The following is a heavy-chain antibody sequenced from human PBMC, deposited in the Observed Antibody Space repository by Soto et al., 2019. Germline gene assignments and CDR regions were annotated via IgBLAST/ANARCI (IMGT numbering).Heavy chain of an antibody. CDR1: GFTFSSYS. V-gene: IGHV3-48*02. J-gene: IGHJ4*02. D-gene: IGHD2-21*02. CDR3: ARDVPAYCGGDCYPFDY. CDR2: ISSSSSTI. Sequence: EVQLVESGGGLVQPGGSLRLSCAASGFTFSSYSMNWVRQAPGKGLEWVSYISSSSSTIYYADSVKGRFTLSRDNAKNSLYLQMNSLRDEDTAVYYCARDVPAYCGGDCYPFDYGGEGTLVTVSS.